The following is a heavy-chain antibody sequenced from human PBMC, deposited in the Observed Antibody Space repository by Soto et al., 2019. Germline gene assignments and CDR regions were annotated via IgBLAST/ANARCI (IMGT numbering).Heavy chain of an antibody. Sequence: SGPTLVNPTETLTLTCTVSGFSLSNARMGVSWIRQPPGKALEWLAHIFSNDEKSYSTSLKSRLTISKDTSKSQVVLTMTNMDLVDTATYYCARAPYDFWTRFDYWGQGTLVTVSS. J-gene: IGHJ4*02. CDR3: ARAPYDFWTRFDY. CDR2: IFSNDEK. D-gene: IGHD3-3*01. CDR1: GFSLSNARMG. V-gene: IGHV2-26*01.